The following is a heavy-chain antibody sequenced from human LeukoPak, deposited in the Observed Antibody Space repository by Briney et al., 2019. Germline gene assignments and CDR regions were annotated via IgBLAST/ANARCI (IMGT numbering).Heavy chain of an antibody. D-gene: IGHD5-24*01. CDR1: GYTFTSYY. Sequence: ASVKVSCKASGYTFTSYYMHWVRQAPGQGLEWMGIINPSGGSTSYAQKFQGRVTMTRDTSISTAYMELSSLRSEDTAVYYCARDPRDGYNKNDAFDIWGQGTMVTVSS. CDR3: ARDPRDGYNKNDAFDI. J-gene: IGHJ3*02. CDR2: INPSGGST. V-gene: IGHV1-46*01.